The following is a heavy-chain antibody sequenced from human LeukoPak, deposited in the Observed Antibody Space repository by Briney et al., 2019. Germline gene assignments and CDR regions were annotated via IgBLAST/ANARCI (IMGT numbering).Heavy chain of an antibody. V-gene: IGHV3-7*05. D-gene: IGHD4-17*01. CDR2: INNDGSGT. CDR1: GFTFSSSW. CDR3: ASKAVTYYYDY. Sequence: PGGSLRLSCAASGFTFSSSWMTWVRQAPGKGLEWVANINNDGSGTYYVDSVEGRFTISRDNAKNSLFLQMNSLRAEDTAVYYCASKAVTYYYDYWGQGTLVTVSS. J-gene: IGHJ4*02.